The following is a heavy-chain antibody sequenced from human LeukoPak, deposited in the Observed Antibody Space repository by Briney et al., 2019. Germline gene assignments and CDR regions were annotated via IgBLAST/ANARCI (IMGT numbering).Heavy chain of an antibody. Sequence: PGGSLRLSCAASGFTFSSYGMHWVRQAPGKGLEWVAFIRYDGSNKYYADSEKGRFTISRDNSKNTLYLQMNSLRAEDTAVYYCAKRENYYDSSGYYDAFDIWGQGTMVTVSS. CDR2: IRYDGSNK. J-gene: IGHJ3*02. CDR3: AKRENYYDSSGYYDAFDI. D-gene: IGHD3-22*01. V-gene: IGHV3-30*02. CDR1: GFTFSSYG.